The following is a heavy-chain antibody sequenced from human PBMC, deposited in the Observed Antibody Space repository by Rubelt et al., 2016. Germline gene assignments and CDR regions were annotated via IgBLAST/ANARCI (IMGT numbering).Heavy chain of an antibody. CDR3: ARWIAGRQNWYFDL. CDR2: IYYSGST. V-gene: IGHV4-59*08. CDR1: GGSISSYY. D-gene: IGHD6-6*01. Sequence: QVQLQESGPGLVRPSETLSLTCTVSGGSISSYYWSWIRQPPGKGLEWIGYIYYSGSTNYNPSLKIRVTISVDTAKDQFSLKLSSVTAADTAVYYCARWIAGRQNWYFDLWGRGTLVTVSS. J-gene: IGHJ2*01.